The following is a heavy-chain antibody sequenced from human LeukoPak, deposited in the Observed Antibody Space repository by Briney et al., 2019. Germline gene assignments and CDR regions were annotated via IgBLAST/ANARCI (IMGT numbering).Heavy chain of an antibody. J-gene: IGHJ4*02. Sequence: ASEKVSCKASGYTFTSYGISWVRQAPGQGLEWMGWISAYNGNTNYAQKLQGRVTMTTDTSTSTAYMELRSLRSDDTAVYYCARDQVEMATISDWTWGQGTLVTVSS. V-gene: IGHV1-18*01. D-gene: IGHD5-24*01. CDR1: GYTFTSYG. CDR2: ISAYNGNT. CDR3: ARDQVEMATISDWT.